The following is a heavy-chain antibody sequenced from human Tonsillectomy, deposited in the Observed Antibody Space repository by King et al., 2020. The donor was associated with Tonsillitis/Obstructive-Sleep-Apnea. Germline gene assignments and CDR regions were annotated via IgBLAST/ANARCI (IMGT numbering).Heavy chain of an antibody. Sequence: VQLVESGGGLVQPGRSLRLSCAASGFTFDDYAMHWVRQAPGKGLEWVSGISWNSGSIGYADSVKGRFTISRDNAKNSLYLQMNSLRAEDTALYYCAKALSDDYGDFGGYWGQGTLVTVSS. D-gene: IGHD4-17*01. J-gene: IGHJ4*02. CDR2: ISWNSGSI. CDR1: GFTFDDYA. V-gene: IGHV3-9*01. CDR3: AKALSDDYGDFGGY.